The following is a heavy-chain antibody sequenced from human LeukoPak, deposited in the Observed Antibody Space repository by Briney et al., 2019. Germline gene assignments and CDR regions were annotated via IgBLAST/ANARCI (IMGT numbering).Heavy chain of an antibody. D-gene: IGHD2-2*01. J-gene: IGHJ4*02. V-gene: IGHV3-64D*09. CDR1: GFTFSSYA. CDR3: ARGETSSYDY. Sequence: GGSLRLSCSASGFTFSSYATHWVRQAPGKGLEYVSTISSNGGSTYYSDSVKGRFTISRDNSKNTLYLQMSSLRAEDTAVYYCARGETSSYDYWGQGTLVTVSS. CDR2: ISSNGGST.